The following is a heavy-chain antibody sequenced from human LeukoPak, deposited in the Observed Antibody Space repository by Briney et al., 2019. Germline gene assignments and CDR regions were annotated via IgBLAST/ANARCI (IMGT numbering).Heavy chain of an antibody. D-gene: IGHD3-22*01. CDR2: ISYDGSNK. CDR3: ARVDYDSSGLDYYYYYGMDV. CDR1: GFTFITYS. J-gene: IGHJ6*02. Sequence: QPGGSLRLSCAASGFTFITYSMHWVRQAPGKGLEWVAAISYDGSNKYYADSVKGRFTISRDNSKNTLYLQMNSLRAKDTAVYYCARVDYDSSGLDYYYYYGMDVWGQGTTVTVSS. V-gene: IGHV3-30-3*01.